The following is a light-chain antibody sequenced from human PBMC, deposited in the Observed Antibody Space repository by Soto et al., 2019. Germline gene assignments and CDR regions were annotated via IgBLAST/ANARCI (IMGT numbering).Light chain of an antibody. CDR1: SSDVGGYNY. CDR3: SSYATSSPYV. CDR2: EVS. V-gene: IGLV2-14*01. Sequence: QSALTQPASVSGSPGQSITISCTGTSSDVGGYNYVSWYQQHTGKAPKVMIYEVSKRPSGVSNRFSGSKSGNTASLTISGLQPEDEADYYCSSYATSSPYVFGTGTKLTVL. J-gene: IGLJ1*01.